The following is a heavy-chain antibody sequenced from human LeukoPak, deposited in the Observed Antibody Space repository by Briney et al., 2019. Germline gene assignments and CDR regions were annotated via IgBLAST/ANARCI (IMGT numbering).Heavy chain of an antibody. V-gene: IGHV3-11*05. J-gene: IGHJ4*02. CDR2: ISSSSSYT. D-gene: IGHD5-24*01. CDR1: GFTFSDYY. Sequence: GGSLRLSCEASGFTFSDYYMNWIRQAPGKGLEWGSFISSSSSYTNYADSVKGRFTISRDNPKNSLSLQLSSLRAEDTAVYYCARGSMRMATAGLADYWGQGTLVTVSS. CDR3: ARGSMRMATAGLADY.